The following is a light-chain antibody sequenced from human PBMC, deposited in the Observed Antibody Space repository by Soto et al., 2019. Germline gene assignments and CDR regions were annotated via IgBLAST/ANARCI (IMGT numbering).Light chain of an antibody. CDR1: QSVNIH. Sequence: EIVMTQSPATLSVSPGERATLSCRASQSVNIHLAWYQQEPGQGPSLLIYGTSTRAGGVPARFSGSGSGTDFTLTISSLEPEDFAVYYCQQRSNWPITFGQGTRLEI. J-gene: IGKJ5*01. CDR2: GTS. CDR3: QQRSNWPIT. V-gene: IGKV3-11*01.